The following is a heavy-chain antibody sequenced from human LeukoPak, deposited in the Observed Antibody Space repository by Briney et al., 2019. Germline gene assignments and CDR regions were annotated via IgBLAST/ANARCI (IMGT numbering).Heavy chain of an antibody. Sequence: PSETLSLTCTVSGGSISSYYWSWIRQPPGKGLEWIGYINYTGSTNYNPSLNSRVTISVDTSKNQFSLKLSSVTAADTAVYYCVRVYSTNYLCRTFDYWGQGTLVTVSS. CDR1: GGSISSYY. CDR2: INYTGST. D-gene: IGHD2-8*01. CDR3: VRVYSTNYLCRTFDY. V-gene: IGHV4-59*01. J-gene: IGHJ4*02.